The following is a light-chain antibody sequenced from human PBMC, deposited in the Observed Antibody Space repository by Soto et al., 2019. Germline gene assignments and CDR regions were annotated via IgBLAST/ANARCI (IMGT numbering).Light chain of an antibody. CDR2: SNN. CDR1: SSNIGSNY. Sequence: QSVLTQPPSASGTPGQRVTISCSGSSSNIGSNYVYWYQQLPGTAPKLLIYSNNQRPSGVPDRFSGSKSGTSASLAISGLRSEDEADCYCAAWDDSRSGFYVFGTGTKLTVL. J-gene: IGLJ1*01. V-gene: IGLV1-47*02. CDR3: AAWDDSRSGFYV.